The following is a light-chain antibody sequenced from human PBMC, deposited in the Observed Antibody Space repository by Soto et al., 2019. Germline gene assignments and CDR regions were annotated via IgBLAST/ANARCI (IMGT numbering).Light chain of an antibody. J-gene: IGKJ1*01. CDR2: KAS. V-gene: IGKV1-5*03. Sequence: DIQMTQSPSTLSASVGDRVTITCRASQSISSWLAWYQQKPGKAPKLLIYKASSLESGVPSRFSCSGCGTEFTLTISRLQPDEFATYYCQQYNSYPWTFGQGTKVEIK. CDR1: QSISSW. CDR3: QQYNSYPWT.